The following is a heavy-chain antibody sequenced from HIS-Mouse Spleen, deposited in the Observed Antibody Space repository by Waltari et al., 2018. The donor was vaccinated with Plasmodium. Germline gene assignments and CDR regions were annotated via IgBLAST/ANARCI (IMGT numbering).Heavy chain of an antibody. CDR3: AGVASSGVDRYFEL. V-gene: IGHV4-34*01. Sequence: QVQLQQWGAGLLKPSETLSLTCAVYGGSFSGYYWSWIRQPPGKGLGWIGEISYSGSTDYNPALKRRGTVAVDASKNQFPLKRGSGIAADTAVYDCAGVASSGVDRYFELWGRGTLVTAAS. CDR2: ISYSGST. D-gene: IGHD3-3*01. J-gene: IGHJ2*01. CDR1: GGSFSGYY.